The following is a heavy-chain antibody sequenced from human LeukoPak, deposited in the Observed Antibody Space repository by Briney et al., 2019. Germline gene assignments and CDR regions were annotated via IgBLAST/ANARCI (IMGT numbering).Heavy chain of an antibody. D-gene: IGHD2-2*01. J-gene: IGHJ6*02. CDR3: ANSGIVVGPMDV. CDR2: ISGSGGST. V-gene: IGHV3-23*01. Sequence: GGSLRLSCAASGFTFSSYAMSWVRQAPGKGLKWVSAISGSGGSTYYADSVKGRFTISRDNSKNTLYPQMNSLRAEDTAVYYCANSGIVVGPMDVWGQGTTVTVSS. CDR1: GFTFSSYA.